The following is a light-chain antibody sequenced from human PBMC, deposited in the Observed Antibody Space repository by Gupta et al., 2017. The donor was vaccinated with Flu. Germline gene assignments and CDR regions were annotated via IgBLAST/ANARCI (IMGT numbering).Light chain of an antibody. CDR3: AAWDDSLRGRL. V-gene: IGLV1-47*01. J-gene: IGLJ3*02. CDR2: RND. Sequence: HSLLPQPLPPSGTPGQGVTIASFGVSSNLRSNYVYWYHQLPGTAPKLLIYRNDQRPSGVPDRFSGSKSGTSASLAISGLRSEDEANYYCAAWDDSLRGRLFGGGTKLTVL. CDR1: SSNLRSNY.